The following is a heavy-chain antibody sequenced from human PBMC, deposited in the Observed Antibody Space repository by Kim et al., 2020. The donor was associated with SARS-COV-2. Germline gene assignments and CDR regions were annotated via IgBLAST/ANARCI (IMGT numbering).Heavy chain of an antibody. V-gene: IGHV4-39*01. D-gene: IGHD3-10*01. CDR3: AAEVRGVLSPFDP. Sequence: SETLSLICTVSGGSIRSDYYYWAWIRQPPGRGLEWIGSIDYGGGSYYNPSLKSRVTMSVDTSKNQFSLKLSSVSAADTAVYYCAAEVRGVLSPFDPWGQGTLVTVSS. CDR2: IDYGGGS. J-gene: IGHJ5*02. CDR1: GGSIRSDYYY.